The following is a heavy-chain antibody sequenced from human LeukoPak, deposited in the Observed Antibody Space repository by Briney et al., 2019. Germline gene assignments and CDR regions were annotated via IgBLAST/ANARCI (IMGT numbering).Heavy chain of an antibody. CDR2: IYHSGST. Sequence: SETLSLTCTVPGYSISSGYYWGWIRQPPGKGLEWIGSIYHSGSTYYNPSLKSRVTISVDTSKNQFSLKLSSVTAADTAVYYCARGIHYGNFDYWGQGTLVTVSS. V-gene: IGHV4-38-2*02. J-gene: IGHJ4*02. CDR1: GYSISSGYY. CDR3: ARGIHYGNFDY. D-gene: IGHD4-17*01.